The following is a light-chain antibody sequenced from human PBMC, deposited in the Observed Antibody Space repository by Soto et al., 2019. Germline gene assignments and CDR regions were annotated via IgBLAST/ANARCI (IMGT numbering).Light chain of an antibody. J-gene: IGLJ3*02. V-gene: IGLV1-40*01. CDR1: SSNIGAGYD. CDR2: GNS. Sequence: QSVLTQPPSVSGAPGQRVTISCTGSSSNIGAGYDVYWYQQLPGTAPKLLIYGNSNRPSGVPDRFSGSKSGTSASLAITGLQADDEADDYCQSYDSSLSGWVFGGGTKLTVL. CDR3: QSYDSSLSGWV.